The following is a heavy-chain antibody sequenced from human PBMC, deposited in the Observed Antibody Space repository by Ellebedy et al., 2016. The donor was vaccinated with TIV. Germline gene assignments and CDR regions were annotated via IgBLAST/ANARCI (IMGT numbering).Heavy chain of an antibody. V-gene: IGHV1-69*04. J-gene: IGHJ4*02. D-gene: IGHD6-19*01. CDR2: IIPILGIA. Sequence: AASVKVSCKASGYTFTSYAMHWVRQAPGQGLEWMGRIIPILGIANYAQKFQGRVTITADKSTSTAYMELSSLRSEDTAVYYCASGADGSGWSDFDYWGQGTLVTVSS. CDR1: GYTFTSYA. CDR3: ASGADGSGWSDFDY.